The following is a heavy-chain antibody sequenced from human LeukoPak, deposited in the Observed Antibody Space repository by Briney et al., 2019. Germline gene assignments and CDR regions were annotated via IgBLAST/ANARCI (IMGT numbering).Heavy chain of an antibody. CDR2: IYYSGST. CDR1: GGSISSYY. CDR3: ARVASFVGSSGYGEPDAFDI. J-gene: IGHJ3*02. V-gene: IGHV4-59*12. Sequence: SETLSLTCTVSGGSISSYYWSWIRQPPGKGLEWIGYIYYSGSTNYNPSLKSRVTISVDTSKNQFSLKLSSVTAADTAVYYCARVASFVGSSGYGEPDAFDIWGQGTMVTVSS. D-gene: IGHD3-22*01.